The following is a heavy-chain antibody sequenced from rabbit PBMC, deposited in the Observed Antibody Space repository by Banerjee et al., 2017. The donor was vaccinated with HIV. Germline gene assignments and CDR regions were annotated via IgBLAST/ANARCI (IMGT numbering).Heavy chain of an antibody. CDR1: GFSFSSSYW. V-gene: IGHV1S45*01. D-gene: IGHD4-1*01. Sequence: QEQLEESGGGLVKPGGTLTLTCTASGFSFSSSYWICWVRQAPGKGLEWIACIYGGSGRDTYYASWAKGRFTISRTSSTTVALQMTSLTAADTATYFCARDLAGVIGWNFDLWGPGTLVTVS. CDR3: ARDLAGVIGWNFDL. CDR2: IYGGSGRDT. J-gene: IGHJ4*01.